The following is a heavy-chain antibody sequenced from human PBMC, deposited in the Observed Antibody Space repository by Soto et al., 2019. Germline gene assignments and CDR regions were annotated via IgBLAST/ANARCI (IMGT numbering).Heavy chain of an antibody. Sequence: GGSLRLSCAASGFTFSSYAMSWVRQAPGKGLEWVSAISGSGGSTYYADSVKGRFTISRDNSKNTLYLQMNSLRAEDTAVYYCAKVSGSGSSYYYYGMDVWGQGTTVTVSS. J-gene: IGHJ6*02. D-gene: IGHD3-10*01. V-gene: IGHV3-23*01. CDR1: GFTFSSYA. CDR2: ISGSGGST. CDR3: AKVSGSGSSYYYYGMDV.